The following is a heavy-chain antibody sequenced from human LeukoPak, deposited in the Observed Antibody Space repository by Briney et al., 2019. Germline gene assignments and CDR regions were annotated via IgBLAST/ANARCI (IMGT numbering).Heavy chain of an antibody. CDR2: ISSSSSYI. CDR1: GFTFSNYA. Sequence: GGSLRLSCAASGFTFSNYAMSWVRQAPGKGLEWVSSISSSSSYIYYADSVKGRFTISRDNAKNSLYLQMNSLRAEDTAVYYCARDGYNFEGFDYWGQGTLVTVSS. J-gene: IGHJ4*02. V-gene: IGHV3-21*01. D-gene: IGHD5-24*01. CDR3: ARDGYNFEGFDY.